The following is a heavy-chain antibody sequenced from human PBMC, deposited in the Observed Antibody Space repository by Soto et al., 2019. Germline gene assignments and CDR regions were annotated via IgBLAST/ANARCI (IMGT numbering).Heavy chain of an antibody. CDR2: ISSRSSYI. CDR3: ARGGCSGGSCSTGGWFDP. Sequence: EVQLVESGGGLVKPGGSLRLSCAASGFTFSSYSLNWVRQAPGKGLEWVSSISSRSSYIYYADSVKGRFTISRDNAKNSLYRQMNRLRAADTAVYACARGGCSGGSCSTGGWFDPCGEGTMVTVSS. CDR1: GFTFSSYS. J-gene: IGHJ5*02. V-gene: IGHV3-21*01. D-gene: IGHD2-15*01.